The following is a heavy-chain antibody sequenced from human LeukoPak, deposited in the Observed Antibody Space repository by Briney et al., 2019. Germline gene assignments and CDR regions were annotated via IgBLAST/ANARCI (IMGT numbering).Heavy chain of an antibody. D-gene: IGHD3-16*01. J-gene: IGHJ4*02. CDR3: AKGYYDYVWGSYYFDY. Sequence: GGSLRLSCAASGFTFSSYAMSWVRQAPGKGLEWVSAISGGSTYYADSVKGRFTISRDNSRDTLYLQMNSLRAEDTAVYYRAKGYYDYVWGSYYFDYWGQGTLVTVSS. CDR1: GFTFSSYA. CDR2: ISGGST. V-gene: IGHV3-23*01.